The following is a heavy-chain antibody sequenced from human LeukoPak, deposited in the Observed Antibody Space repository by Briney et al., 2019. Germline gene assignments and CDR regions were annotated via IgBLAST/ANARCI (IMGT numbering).Heavy chain of an antibody. D-gene: IGHD3-10*01. CDR2: IYYSGST. CDR1: GGSISGYY. V-gene: IGHV4-59*01. CDR3: ARHITMVRGFDP. Sequence: SETLSLTCTVPGGSISGYYWSWIRQPPGKGLEWIGYIYYSGSTNYNPSIQSRVTISVDTSKNQFSLRLSSVTAADTAVYYCARHITMVRGFDPWGQGTLVTVSS. J-gene: IGHJ5*02.